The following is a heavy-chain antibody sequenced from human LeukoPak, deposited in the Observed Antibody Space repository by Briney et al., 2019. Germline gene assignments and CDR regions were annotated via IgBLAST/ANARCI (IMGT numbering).Heavy chain of an antibody. Sequence: SETLSLTCTVSGGSISSSSYYWGWIRQPPGKGLEWIGSIYYSGSTYYNPSLKSPAPISVDTSKNHFSLKLSSVTAAATAGYYCASPGHPVGATTSDYWGQGTLVTVSS. V-gene: IGHV4-39*02. CDR1: GGSISSSSYY. CDR2: IYYSGST. J-gene: IGHJ4*02. D-gene: IGHD1-26*01. CDR3: ASPGHPVGATTSDY.